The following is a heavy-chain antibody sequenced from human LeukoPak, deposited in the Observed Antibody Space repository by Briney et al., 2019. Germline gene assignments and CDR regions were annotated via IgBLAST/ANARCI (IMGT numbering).Heavy chain of an antibody. V-gene: IGHV3-48*01. CDR3: ARDSPWELNWNDVLYYMDV. J-gene: IGHJ6*03. CDR2: ISSSSSTI. Sequence: HPGGSLRLSCAASGFTFSSYSMNWVRQAPGKGLEWVSYISSSSSTIYYADSVKGRFTISRDNAKNSLYLQMNSLRAEDTAVYYCARDSPWELNWNDVLYYMDVWGKGTTVTVSS. CDR1: GFTFSSYS. D-gene: IGHD1-20*01.